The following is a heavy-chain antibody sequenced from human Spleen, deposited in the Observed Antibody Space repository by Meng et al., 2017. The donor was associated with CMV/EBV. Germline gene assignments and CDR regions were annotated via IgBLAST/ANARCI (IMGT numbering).Heavy chain of an antibody. CDR2: INHSGST. V-gene: IGHV4-34*01. J-gene: IGHJ4*02. CDR3: ARVAGDY. CDR1: GGSFSGYY. Sequence: TLSLTCAVYGGSFSGYYWSWIRQPPGKGLEWIWEINHSGSTNYNPSLKSRVTISVDTSKNQFSLKLSSVTAADTAVYYCARVAGDYWGQGTLVTVSS.